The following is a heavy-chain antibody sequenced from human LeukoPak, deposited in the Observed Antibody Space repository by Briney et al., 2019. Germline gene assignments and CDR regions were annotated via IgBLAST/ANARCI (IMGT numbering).Heavy chain of an antibody. CDR1: GGSISSGGYS. J-gene: IGHJ4*02. D-gene: IGHD3-10*01. CDR2: IYYSGST. CDR3: ARVTGSNGYYFDY. V-gene: IGHV4-31*03. Sequence: SETLSLTGTVSGGSISSGGYSWSWIRQPPGKGLEWIGYIYYSGSTYYNPSLKSRVTISVDTSKNQFSLKLSSVTAADTAVYYCARVTGSNGYYFDYWGQGTLVTVSS.